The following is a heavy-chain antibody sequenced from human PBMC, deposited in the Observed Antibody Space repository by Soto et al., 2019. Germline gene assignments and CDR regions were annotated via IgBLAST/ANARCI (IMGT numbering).Heavy chain of an antibody. CDR1: GGSFSSYY. CDR2: INHYGST. D-gene: IGHD2-2*01. Sequence: VQLQQWGAGLLKPSETLSLTCAVYGGSFSSYYWSWIRQPPGKGLEWIGQINHYGSTDYNPSLKRRVTISVDTSKNHFSLRLSSVTAADTAMYFCATHCSSTSCYYTFDPWGQGTLVTVSS. V-gene: IGHV4-34*01. CDR3: ATHCSSTSCYYTFDP. J-gene: IGHJ5*02.